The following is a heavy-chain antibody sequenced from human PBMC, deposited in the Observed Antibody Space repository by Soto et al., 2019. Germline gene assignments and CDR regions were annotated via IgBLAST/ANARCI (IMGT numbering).Heavy chain of an antibody. D-gene: IGHD2-2*01. Sequence: EVQLVESGGGLVKPGGSLRLSCAASGFTFSNAWMNWVRQAPGKGLEWVGRIKSKTDGGTTDYAAPVKGRFTISRDDSKNTLYLQMNSLKTEDTAVYYCTTGVVVVPAANLYYFDYWGQGTLVTVST. V-gene: IGHV3-15*07. J-gene: IGHJ4*02. CDR3: TTGVVVVPAANLYYFDY. CDR1: GFTFSNAW. CDR2: IKSKTDGGTT.